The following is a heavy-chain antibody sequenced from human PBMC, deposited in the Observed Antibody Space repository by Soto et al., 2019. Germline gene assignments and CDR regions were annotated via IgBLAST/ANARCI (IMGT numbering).Heavy chain of an antibody. D-gene: IGHD2-15*01. Sequence: LEWMGIINPSGGTTSYAQRFQGRVTMTRDTSTSTFYMELSSLRSEDTAVYYCARDKGYCSDTSCPDFDYWGQGTLVTVSS. J-gene: IGHJ4*02. CDR2: INPSGGTT. CDR3: ARDKGYCSDTSCPDFDY. V-gene: IGHV1-46*01.